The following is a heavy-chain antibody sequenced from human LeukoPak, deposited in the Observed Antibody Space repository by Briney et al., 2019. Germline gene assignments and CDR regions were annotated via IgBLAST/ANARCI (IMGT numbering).Heavy chain of an antibody. J-gene: IGHJ6*02. Sequence: GGSLKLSCAASGFTFSGSAMHWVRQASGKGLEWVGRIRSKANSYATAYAASVKGRFTISRDDSKNTAYLQMNSLQTEDTAVDYWTRLSRTTADYYYYYGMDVWGQGTTVTVSS. CDR3: TRLSRTTADYYYYYGMDV. D-gene: IGHD2-2*01. CDR1: GFTFSGSA. V-gene: IGHV3-73*01. CDR2: IRSKANSYAT.